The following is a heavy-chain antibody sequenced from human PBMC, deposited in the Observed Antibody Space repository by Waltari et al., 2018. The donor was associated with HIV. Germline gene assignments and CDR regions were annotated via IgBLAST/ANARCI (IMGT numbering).Heavy chain of an antibody. CDR1: GFTFSNYE. CDR3: AKAVGDTSGRYWGGDV. D-gene: IGHD6-19*01. V-gene: IGHV3-48*03. J-gene: IGHJ6*02. Sequence: EVQLVESGGGLVQPGGSLRLSLAGTGFTFSNYEMTWVRQAPGKGLEWISYISAGGTKYYADSVKGRFSISRDNAKNSLYLQMNSLRAEDTAVYYCAKAVGDTSGRYWGGDVWGQGTTVTVSS. CDR2: ISAGGTK.